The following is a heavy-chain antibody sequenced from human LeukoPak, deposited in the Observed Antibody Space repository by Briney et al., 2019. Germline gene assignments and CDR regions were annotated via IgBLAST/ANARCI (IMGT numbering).Heavy chain of an antibody. CDR3: AKDRSVGGYSGYDFPDY. J-gene: IGHJ4*02. Sequence: GGPLRLSCTVSGSTFSSTAMSWVRQSPGKGLEWVSAISGSGGSTYYADSVQRRFTISRDNSKNPLHLQINNLRAEDAAVYYFAKDRSVGGYSGYDFPDYWGRGTLVTVSS. D-gene: IGHD5-12*01. CDR2: ISGSGGST. V-gene: IGHV3-23*01. CDR1: GSTFSSTA.